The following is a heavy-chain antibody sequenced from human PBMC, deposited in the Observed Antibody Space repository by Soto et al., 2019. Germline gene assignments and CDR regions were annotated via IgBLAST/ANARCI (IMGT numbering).Heavy chain of an antibody. D-gene: IGHD6-13*01. CDR3: ARARAPYSSSWYAYFDY. J-gene: IGHJ4*02. Sequence: QVQLVQSGAEVKKPGSSVKVSCKASGGTFSSYAISWVRQAPGQGLEWMGGIIPIFGTANYAQKFQGRVTITADKSTSTAYMELSSLRSEDTAVYYCARARAPYSSSWYAYFDYWGQGILVTVSS. V-gene: IGHV1-69*06. CDR2: IIPIFGTA. CDR1: GGTFSSYA.